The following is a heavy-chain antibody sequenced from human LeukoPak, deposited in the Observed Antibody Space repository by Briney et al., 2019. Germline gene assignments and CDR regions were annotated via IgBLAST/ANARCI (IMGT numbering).Heavy chain of an antibody. V-gene: IGHV3-43*02. D-gene: IGHD3-3*01. Sequence: PGGSLRLSCAASGFTFNHYAMHWVRQARAKGLEWVSFIGGDGGVTYYADSVKGRFTISRDNSKNSLYLQMNSLRTEDTALYYCAKDVGSGYPLDYWGQGTLVTVSS. CDR3: AKDVGSGYPLDY. CDR1: GFTFNHYA. CDR2: IGGDGGVT. J-gene: IGHJ4*02.